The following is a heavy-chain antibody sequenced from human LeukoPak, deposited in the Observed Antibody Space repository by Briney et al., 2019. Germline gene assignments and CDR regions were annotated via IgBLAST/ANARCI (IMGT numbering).Heavy chain of an antibody. J-gene: IGHJ4*02. CDR3: ARAYSSSWKD. CDR2: INAGNGNT. CDR1: GYTFTSYD. Sequence: ASVKVSCKASGYTFTSYDINWVRQATGQRLEWMGWINAGNGNTKYSQKFQGRVTITRDTSASTAYMELSSLRSEDTAVYYCARAYSSSWKDWGQGTLVTVSS. V-gene: IGHV1-3*01. D-gene: IGHD6-13*01.